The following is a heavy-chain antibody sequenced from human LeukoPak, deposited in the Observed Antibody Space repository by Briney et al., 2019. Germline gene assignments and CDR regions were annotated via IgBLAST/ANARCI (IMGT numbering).Heavy chain of an antibody. D-gene: IGHD1-14*01. J-gene: IGHJ6*03. CDR3: ARHWLRGEPKPGYMDV. V-gene: IGHV4-31*03. CDR2: IYYSGST. Sequence: SETLSLTCTVSGGSISSGGYYWSWIRQHPGKGLEWIGYIYYSGSTYYNPSLKSRVTISVDTSKNQFSLKLSSVTAADTAVYYCARHWLRGEPKPGYMDVWGKGTTVTVSS. CDR1: GGSISSGGYY.